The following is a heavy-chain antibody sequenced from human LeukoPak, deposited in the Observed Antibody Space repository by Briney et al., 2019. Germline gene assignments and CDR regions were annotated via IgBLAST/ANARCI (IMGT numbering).Heavy chain of an antibody. CDR3: ATGIAAAGMGFDY. CDR2: FDPEDGET. J-gene: IGHJ4*02. CDR1: GYTLTELS. D-gene: IGHD6-13*01. V-gene: IGHV1-24*01. Sequence: ALVKVSCKVSGYTLTELSMHWVRQAPGKGLEWMGGFDPEDGETIYAQKFQGRVTMTEDTSTDTAYMELSSLRSEDTAVYYCATGIAAAGMGFDYWAREPWSPSPQ.